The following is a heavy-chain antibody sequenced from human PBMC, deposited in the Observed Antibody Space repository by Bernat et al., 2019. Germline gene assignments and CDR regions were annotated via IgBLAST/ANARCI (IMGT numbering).Heavy chain of an antibody. CDR1: GFTFSSYA. CDR2: ISNDGSNK. D-gene: IGHD1-7*01. CDR3: ARDSGLELEGPVDY. V-gene: IGHV3-30*07. J-gene: IGHJ4*02. Sequence: QVQLVESGGGVVQPGGSLRLSCAASGFTFSSYAMHWVRQAPGKGLEWVAVISNDGSNKYYADSVKGRFTISRDNSKNTLYLQMNSLRAEDTAVYYCARDSGLELEGPVDYWGQGTLVTVSS.